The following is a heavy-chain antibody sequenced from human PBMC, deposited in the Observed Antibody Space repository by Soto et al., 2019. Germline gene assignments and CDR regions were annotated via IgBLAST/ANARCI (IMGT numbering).Heavy chain of an antibody. D-gene: IGHD3-10*01. Sequence: ETLSLSCLASGFTFSDYAMTWVRHVPGRGLEWVASLDGAGGSTYYADSVRGRFTISRDNSQNTLFLQMKRLTVDDTAIYYCAAPRDEYGSGVSWFTYGMDIWGQGTTVTVSS. J-gene: IGHJ6*02. CDR2: LDGAGGST. V-gene: IGHV3-23*01. CDR3: AAPRDEYGSGVSWFTYGMDI. CDR1: GFTFSDYA.